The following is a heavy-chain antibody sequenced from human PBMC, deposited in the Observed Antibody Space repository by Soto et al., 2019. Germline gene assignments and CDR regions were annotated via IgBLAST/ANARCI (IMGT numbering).Heavy chain of an antibody. CDR3: TTGSSGWYYYYYYMDV. J-gene: IGHJ6*03. D-gene: IGHD6-19*01. V-gene: IGHV3-15*01. CDR2: IKSKTDGGTT. CDR1: GFTFSNAW. Sequence: GGSLRLSCAASGFTFSNAWMSWVRQAPGKGLEWVGRIKSKTDGGTTDYAAPVKGRFTISRDDSKNTLYLQMNSLKTEDTAVYYCTTGSSGWYYYYYYMDVWGKGTTVTVSS.